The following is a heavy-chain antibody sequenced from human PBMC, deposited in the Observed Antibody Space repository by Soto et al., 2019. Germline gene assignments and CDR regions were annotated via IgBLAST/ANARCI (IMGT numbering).Heavy chain of an antibody. Sequence: EVQLVESGGGLVQPGGSLRLSCAASGFTFSTYWMLWVRQAPGKGLVWVSRINSDGSSTSYADSVKGRFTISRDNAKNTLYLQMSSLRAEDTAVYYCARVGGRSSLGSDSWGQGTLVTVSS. CDR1: GFTFSTYW. V-gene: IGHV3-74*01. CDR2: INSDGSST. J-gene: IGHJ4*02. CDR3: ARVGGRSSLGSDS.